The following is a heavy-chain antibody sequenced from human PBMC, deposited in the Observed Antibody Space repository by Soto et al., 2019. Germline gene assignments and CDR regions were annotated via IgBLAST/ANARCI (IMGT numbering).Heavy chain of an antibody. V-gene: IGHV1-69*13. D-gene: IGHD4-17*01. CDR1: GGSFSTYG. Sequence: QVQLVQSGAEVKKPGSSVKVSCKASGGSFSTYGINWVRLAPGQGLEWMGGIIPKFGTTNYAQKFRGRVTITADEATNTAYMELNYLRSGDAAVYFCARELDPSYGGNSLSLDYWGQGTLVTVSS. CDR3: ARELDPSYGGNSLSLDY. CDR2: IIPKFGTT. J-gene: IGHJ4*02.